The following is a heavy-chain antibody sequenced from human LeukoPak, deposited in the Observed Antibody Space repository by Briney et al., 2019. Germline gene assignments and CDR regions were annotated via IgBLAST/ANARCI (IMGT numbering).Heavy chain of an antibody. Sequence: PGGSLILSCSASGFIFSSYAMHWVRQAPGKRLEYVSAISSSGGSTYYADSVKGRFTISRDNSKTTLFLQMNSLRAEDTAVYYCAKDLHDYGNYVGWFDSWGQGTLVTVSS. CDR1: GFIFSSYA. D-gene: IGHD4-11*01. CDR2: ISSSGGST. V-gene: IGHV3-64*04. J-gene: IGHJ5*01. CDR3: AKDLHDYGNYVGWFDS.